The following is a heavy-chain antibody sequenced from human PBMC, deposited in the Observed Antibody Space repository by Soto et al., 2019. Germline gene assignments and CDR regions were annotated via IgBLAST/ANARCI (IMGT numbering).Heavy chain of an antibody. Sequence: PSETLSLTCTVSGGSISSYYWSWIRQPPGKGLEWIGYIYYSGSTNYNPSLKSRVTISVDTSKNQFSLKLSSVTAADTAVYYCARDYYYDSSGYYYVPWFDPWGHGTLVTVSS. CDR3: ARDYYYDSSGYYYVPWFDP. J-gene: IGHJ5*02. D-gene: IGHD3-22*01. CDR2: IYYSGST. CDR1: GGSISSYY. V-gene: IGHV4-59*01.